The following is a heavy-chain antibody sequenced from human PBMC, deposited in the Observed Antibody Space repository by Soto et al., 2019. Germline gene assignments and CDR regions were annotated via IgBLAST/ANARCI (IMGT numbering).Heavy chain of an antibody. Sequence: QVQLQQWGAGLLKPSETLTLTCAVYGGSFTDYYWSWIRQPPGKGLEWIGEITHTGGFDSNPSLGSRATISVDTTKNPFSLQLSSVTTADTALYYCARGRQRRSDAYKGHGYYGMDVWGQGTTVTVSS. D-gene: IGHD1-1*01. CDR2: ITHTGGF. V-gene: IGHV4-34*01. CDR1: GGSFTDYY. CDR3: ARGRQRRSDAYKGHGYYGMDV. J-gene: IGHJ6*02.